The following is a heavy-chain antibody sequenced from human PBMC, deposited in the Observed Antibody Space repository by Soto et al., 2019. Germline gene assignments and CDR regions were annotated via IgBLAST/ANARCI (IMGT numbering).Heavy chain of an antibody. J-gene: IGHJ4*02. CDR3: AKDRAVERYCDCNSCYFVAPDLDY. CDR1: GVTLRSYA. CDR2: IYGSGGGT. Sequence: EGSLRLSCAASGVTLRSYAMTWVRQAPGKGLEWVSTIYGSGGGTYYADSVKGRFTISRDNAKNTLYLQMNSLSAEDTAVYYCAKDRAVERYCDCNSCYFVAPDLDYWGQGTLVTVSS. V-gene: IGHV3-23*01. D-gene: IGHD2-2*01.